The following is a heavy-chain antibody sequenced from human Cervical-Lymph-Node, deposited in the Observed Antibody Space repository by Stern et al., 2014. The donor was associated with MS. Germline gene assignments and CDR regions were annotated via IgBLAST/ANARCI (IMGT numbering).Heavy chain of an antibody. Sequence: QVQLVQSGAEEKKPGASVKVSCKASGYTFTGYYMHWVRQAPGQGLEWMGWINPNRGGTNYAQKFQGWVTMTRDTSISTAYMELSRLRSDDTAVYYCARDIGRDGYNMDYWGQGTLVTVSS. CDR2: INPNRGGT. CDR3: ARDIGRDGYNMDY. J-gene: IGHJ4*02. V-gene: IGHV1-2*04. CDR1: GYTFTGYY. D-gene: IGHD5-24*01.